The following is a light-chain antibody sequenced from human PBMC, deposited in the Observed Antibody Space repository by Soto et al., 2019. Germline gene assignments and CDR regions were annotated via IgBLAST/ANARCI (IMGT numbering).Light chain of an antibody. Sequence: QSALTQPASVSGSPGQSITISCTGTSTDIGAYNYVSWYQQHPGKAPKLLIYEVTNRPSGVSNRFSGSKSGNTASLTISGLQAEDEANYYCNSSKTLSNRVFGTGTKVTV. CDR2: EVT. CDR1: STDIGAYNY. CDR3: NSSKTLSNRV. V-gene: IGLV2-14*01. J-gene: IGLJ1*01.